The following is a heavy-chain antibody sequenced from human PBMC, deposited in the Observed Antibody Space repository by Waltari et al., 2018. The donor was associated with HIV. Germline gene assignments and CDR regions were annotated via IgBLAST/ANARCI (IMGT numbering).Heavy chain of an antibody. D-gene: IGHD3-22*01. J-gene: IGHJ4*02. Sequence: QVQLQESGPGLVKPSQTLSLTCTVSGGSISRGSYYWSWIRQPAGKGLEWIGRIYTSGSTNYNPSLKSRVTISVDTSKNQFSLKLSSVTAADTAVYYCARESVVVISHWGQGTLVTVSS. CDR1: GGSISRGSYY. CDR2: IYTSGST. V-gene: IGHV4-61*02. CDR3: ARESVVVISH.